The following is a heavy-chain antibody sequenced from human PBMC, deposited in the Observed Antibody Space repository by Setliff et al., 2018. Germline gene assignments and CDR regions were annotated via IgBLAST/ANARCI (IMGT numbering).Heavy chain of an antibody. J-gene: IGHJ4*02. D-gene: IGHD5-18*01. CDR3: ARDTPPDTAMVQQLDY. V-gene: IGHV4-61*02. CDR1: GGSISSGSYY. CDR2: IYTSGST. Sequence: SETLSLTCTVSGGSISSGSYYWSWIRQPAGKGLEWIGRIYTSGSTNYNPSLKSRVTISVDTSKNQFSLKLSSVTAANTAVYYCARDTPPDTAMVQQLDYWGQGTLVTVSS.